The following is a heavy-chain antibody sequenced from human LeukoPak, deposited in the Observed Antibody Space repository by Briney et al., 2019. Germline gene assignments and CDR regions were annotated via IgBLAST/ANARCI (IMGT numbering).Heavy chain of an antibody. V-gene: IGHV4-34*01. CDR3: ARDHLAGYYDSSRGAFDI. CDR2: INHSGST. CDR1: GGSFSGYY. Sequence: SETLSLTCAVYGGSFSGYYWSWIRQPPGKGLEWIGEINHSGSTNYNPSLKSRVTISVDTSKNQFSLKLSSVTAADTAVYYCARDHLAGYYDSSRGAFDIWGQGTMVTVSS. J-gene: IGHJ3*02. D-gene: IGHD3-22*01.